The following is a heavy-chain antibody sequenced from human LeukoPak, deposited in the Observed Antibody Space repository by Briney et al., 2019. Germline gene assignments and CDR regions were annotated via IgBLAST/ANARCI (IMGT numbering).Heavy chain of an antibody. CDR1: GFTFSSYG. D-gene: IGHD1-26*01. CDR2: IRYDGSNK. Sequence: PGGSLRLSCAASGFTFSSYGMHWVRQAPGKGLEWVAFIRYDGSNKYYADSVKGRFTISRDNSKNTLYLQMNSLRAEDTAVYYCAKELPELLPSLDYYYYMDVWGKGTTVTVSS. V-gene: IGHV3-30*02. J-gene: IGHJ6*03. CDR3: AKELPELLPSLDYYYYMDV.